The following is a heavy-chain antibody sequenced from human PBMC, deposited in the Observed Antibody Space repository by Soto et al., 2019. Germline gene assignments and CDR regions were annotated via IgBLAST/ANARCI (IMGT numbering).Heavy chain of an antibody. V-gene: IGHV4-59*01. Sequence: SETLSLTCTVSGVTIVSYYWSWIRQPPGKGLEWIGYIYYSGSTNYNPSLKSRVTISVDTSKNQFSLKLRSVTGADTAVYYCARRYGGNFDYWGQGTLVTVSS. CDR2: IYYSGST. J-gene: IGHJ4*02. CDR1: GVTIVSYY. D-gene: IGHD1-26*01. CDR3: ARRYGGNFDY.